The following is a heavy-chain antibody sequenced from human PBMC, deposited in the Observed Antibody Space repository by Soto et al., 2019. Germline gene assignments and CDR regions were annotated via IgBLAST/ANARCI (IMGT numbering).Heavy chain of an antibody. CDR2: IPSRGRP. D-gene: IGHD5-12*01. CDR1: GASVACGSYY. V-gene: IGHV4-30-4*01. CDR3: ARDTYSGYDFGL. J-gene: IGHJ5*02. Sequence: QVQVRESGPGLVKASQTLSLICSVSGASVACGSYYWSWVRQPPGQGLGWIAYIPSRGRPFYHPSLTSRGTISAATSKNQLSLQLTSVTAADTDVYYCARDTYSGYDFGLWGHGTLVTVSS.